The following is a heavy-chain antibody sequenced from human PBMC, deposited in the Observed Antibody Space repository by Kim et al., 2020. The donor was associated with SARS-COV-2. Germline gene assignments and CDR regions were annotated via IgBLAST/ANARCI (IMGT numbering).Heavy chain of an antibody. CDR3: ARDLVQEWLQEADYYYGMDV. Sequence: GGSLRLSCAASGFTFSSYAMHWVRQAPGKGLEWVAVISYDGSNKYYADSVKGRFTISRDNSKNTLYLQMNSLRAEDTAVYYCARDLVQEWLQEADYYYGMDVWGQGTTVTVSS. J-gene: IGHJ6*02. V-gene: IGHV3-30*04. CDR2: ISYDGSNK. D-gene: IGHD3-3*01. CDR1: GFTFSSYA.